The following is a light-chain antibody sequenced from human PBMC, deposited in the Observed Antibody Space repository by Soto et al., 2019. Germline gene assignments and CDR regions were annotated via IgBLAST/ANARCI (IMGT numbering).Light chain of an antibody. J-gene: IGKJ5*01. V-gene: IGKV1-39*01. Sequence: DIQMTQSPSSLSASVGDRVTITCRASQSISSYLYWYQQKPGKAPKLMVFAAYSLQSGVPSRFSGSGSGTDFTLTISSLQPEDFATYYCQQSYGTPITFGQGTRLEIK. CDR2: AAY. CDR3: QQSYGTPIT. CDR1: QSISSY.